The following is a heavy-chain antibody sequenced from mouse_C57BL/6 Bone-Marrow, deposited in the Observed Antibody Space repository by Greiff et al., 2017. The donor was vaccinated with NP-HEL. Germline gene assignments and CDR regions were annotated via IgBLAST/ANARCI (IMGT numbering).Heavy chain of an antibody. Sequence: QVHVKQPGAELVKPGASVKLSCKASGYTFTSYWMHWVKQRPGQGLEWIGMIHPNSGSTNYNEKFKSKATLTVDKSSSTAYMQLSSLTSEDSAVYYCARGELLRSWFAYWGQGTLVTVSA. CDR1: GYTFTSYW. CDR2: IHPNSGST. V-gene: IGHV1-64*01. D-gene: IGHD1-1*01. CDR3: ARGELLRSWFAY. J-gene: IGHJ3*01.